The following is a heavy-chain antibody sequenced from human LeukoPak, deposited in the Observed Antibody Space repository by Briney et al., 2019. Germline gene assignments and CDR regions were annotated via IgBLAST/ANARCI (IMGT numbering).Heavy chain of an antibody. V-gene: IGHV4-38-2*02. CDR2: IYHSGST. D-gene: IGHD3-22*01. CDR3: ARGYYYDSSGYNQFDY. Sequence: PSETLSLTCTVSGYSISSGYYWGWIRQPPGKGLEGIGSIYHSGSTHYNPSLKSRVTISVDTSKSQFSLKLSSVTAADMAVYYCARGYYYDSSGYNQFDYWGQGTLVTVSS. J-gene: IGHJ4*02. CDR1: GYSISSGYY.